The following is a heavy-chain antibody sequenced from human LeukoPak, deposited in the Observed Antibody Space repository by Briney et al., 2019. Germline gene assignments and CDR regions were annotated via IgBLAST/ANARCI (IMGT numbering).Heavy chain of an antibody. V-gene: IGHV4-30-2*01. Sequence: SETLSFTCAVSGGSISSGGYSWRWIRQPPGKGLEWIGYIYHSGSTYYNPSLKSRVTISVDRSKNQFSLKLSSVTAADTAVYYCARDDGPKLLLGWDWFDPWGQGTLVTVSS. CDR2: IYHSGST. J-gene: IGHJ5*02. CDR1: GGSISSGGYS. D-gene: IGHD2-15*01. CDR3: ARDDGPKLLLGWDWFDP.